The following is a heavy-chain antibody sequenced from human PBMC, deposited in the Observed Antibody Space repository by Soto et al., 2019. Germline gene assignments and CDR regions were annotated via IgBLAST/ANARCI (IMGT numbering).Heavy chain of an antibody. V-gene: IGHV3-33*01. D-gene: IGHD6-13*01. CDR1: GFTFSSYG. CDR2: IWYDGSNK. Sequence: GGSLRLSCAASGFTFSSYGMHWVRQAPGKGLEWVAVIWYDGSNKYYADSVKGRFTISRDNSKNTLYLQMNSLRAEDTAVYYCARSGPSSIAAAGSPRRGRRMDVWGQGTTFTDSS. CDR3: ARSGPSSIAAAGSPRRGRRMDV. J-gene: IGHJ6*02.